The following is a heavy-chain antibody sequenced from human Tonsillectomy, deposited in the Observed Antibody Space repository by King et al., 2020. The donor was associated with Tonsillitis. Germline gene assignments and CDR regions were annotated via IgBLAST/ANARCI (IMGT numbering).Heavy chain of an antibody. V-gene: IGHV1-69*04. CDR2: IIPLLSIP. D-gene: IGHD6-19*01. Sequence: VQLVQSGAEVRKPGASVRVSCKPSGGIVGNQAISWVRQAPGQGFEWMGRIIPLLSIPNYAQKFRNRVTISADKSSMTVYLDLNSLTSADTAVYYCLKDDEETTGSGWYGLFESWGQGTPVTVSS. J-gene: IGHJ4*02. CDR1: GGIVGNQA. CDR3: LKDDEETTGSGWYGLFES.